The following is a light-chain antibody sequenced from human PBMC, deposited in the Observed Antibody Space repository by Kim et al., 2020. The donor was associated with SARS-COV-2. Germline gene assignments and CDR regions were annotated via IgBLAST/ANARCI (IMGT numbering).Light chain of an antibody. CDR3: LSRDSNNNVL. J-gene: IGLJ2*01. CDR2: GKN. CDR1: SLSSYY. V-gene: IGLV3-19*01. Sequence: VALGQTVRITCQGDSLSSYYATWYQQKPGQAPILVSYGKNNRPSGIPDRFSGSSSGNTASLTIAGTQAGDEADYYCLSRDSNNNVLFGGGTRLTVL.